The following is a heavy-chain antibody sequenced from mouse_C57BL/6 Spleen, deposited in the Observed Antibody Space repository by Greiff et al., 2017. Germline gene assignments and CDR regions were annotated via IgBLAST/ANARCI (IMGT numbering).Heavy chain of an antibody. CDR3: TRGDYSNFFAY. V-gene: IGHV5-9-1*02. D-gene: IGHD2-5*01. Sequence: DVMLVESGEGLVKPGGSLKLSCAASGFTFSSYAMSWVRQTPEKRLEWVAYNSSGGDYIYYADTVKGRFTISRDNARNTLYLQMSSLKSEDTAMYYCTRGDYSNFFAYWGQGTLVTVSA. CDR2: NSSGGDYI. J-gene: IGHJ3*01. CDR1: GFTFSSYA.